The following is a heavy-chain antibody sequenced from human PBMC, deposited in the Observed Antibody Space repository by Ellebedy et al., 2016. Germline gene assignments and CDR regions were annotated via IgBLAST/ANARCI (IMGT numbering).Heavy chain of an antibody. CDR3: ARGRSYGYGYGMDV. Sequence: SETLSLTCTVSGGSITSGSYYWGWIRHYPGKGLEWIGYIHYSGSTYYNPSLKSRVTISVDTSKNQFSLKLRSVTAADTAVYYCARGRSYGYGYGMDVWGQGTTVTVSS. CDR2: IHYSGST. D-gene: IGHD5-18*01. J-gene: IGHJ6*02. CDR1: GGSITSGSYY. V-gene: IGHV4-31*03.